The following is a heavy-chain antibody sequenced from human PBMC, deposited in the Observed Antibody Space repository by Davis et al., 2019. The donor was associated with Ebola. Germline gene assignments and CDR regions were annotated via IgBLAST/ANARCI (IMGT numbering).Heavy chain of an antibody. J-gene: IGHJ4*02. CDR3: ARVSDSSSSGLWLPFDY. D-gene: IGHD6-6*01. Sequence: ASVKVSCKASGYTFTDNAMHWVRQAPGQGLEWMGRINPNSGGTNYAQKFQGRVTITADESTSTAYMELSSLRSEDTAVYYCARVSDSSSSGLWLPFDYWGQGTLVTVSS. V-gene: IGHV1-2*06. CDR2: INPNSGGT. CDR1: GYTFTDNA.